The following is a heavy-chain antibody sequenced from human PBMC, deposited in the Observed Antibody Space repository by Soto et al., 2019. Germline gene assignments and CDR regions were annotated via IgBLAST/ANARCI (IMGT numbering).Heavy chain of an antibody. CDR3: ARADCTRGGCYYWFFDI. V-gene: IGHV4-59*01. D-gene: IGHD2-8*02. CDR1: GGSMDKNY. CDR2: IYYSGST. J-gene: IGHJ2*01. Sequence: ETLSLTCTVSGGSMDKNYWSWIRQAPGKGLEWIGYIYYSGSTNYNPSLKSRVTISLDTSENQFSLRLNSVTAADTAVYYCARADCTRGGCYYWFFDIWGRGTRVTVSS.